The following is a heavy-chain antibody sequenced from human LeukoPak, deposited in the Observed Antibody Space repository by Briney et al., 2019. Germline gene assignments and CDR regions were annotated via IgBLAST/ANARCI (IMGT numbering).Heavy chain of an antibody. Sequence: PSETLSLTCAVYGGSFSGYYWSWIRQPPGKGLEWIGEINHSGSTNYNPSLKSRVTISVDTSKNQFSLKLSSVTAADTAVYYCARGLWFGELLSGPWGQGTLVTVSS. CDR3: ARGLWFGELLSGP. D-gene: IGHD3-10*01. J-gene: IGHJ5*02. V-gene: IGHV4-34*01. CDR1: GGSFSGYY. CDR2: INHSGST.